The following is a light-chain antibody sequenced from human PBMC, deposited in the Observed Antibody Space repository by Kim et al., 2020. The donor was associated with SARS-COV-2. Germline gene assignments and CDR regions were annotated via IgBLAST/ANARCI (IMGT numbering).Light chain of an antibody. V-gene: IGLV4-69*01. CDR3: QPWGTGTWV. Sequence: VELPCTLRSGRRSDAIAGHQQQPEKGPRYLMKLVSDGGHSKGDGIPDRFSGSSSGAERYLTISSLQSEDEADYYCQPWGTGTWVFGGGTQLTVL. CDR2: LVSDGGH. J-gene: IGLJ3*02. CDR1: SGRRSDA.